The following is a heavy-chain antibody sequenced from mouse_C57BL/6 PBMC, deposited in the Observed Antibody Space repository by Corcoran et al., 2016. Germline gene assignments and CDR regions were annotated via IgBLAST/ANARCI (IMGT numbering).Heavy chain of an antibody. CDR1: GYAFSSYW. Sequence: QVQLQQSGAELVKPGASVKISCKASGYAFSSYWMNWVKQRPGKGLEWIGQIYPGDGDTNYNGKFKGKATLTADKSSSTAYMQLSSLTSEDSAVYFCARDLSLYYDYQFAYWGQGTLVTVSA. J-gene: IGHJ3*01. V-gene: IGHV1-80*01. CDR3: ARDLSLYYDYQFAY. D-gene: IGHD2-4*01. CDR2: IYPGDGDT.